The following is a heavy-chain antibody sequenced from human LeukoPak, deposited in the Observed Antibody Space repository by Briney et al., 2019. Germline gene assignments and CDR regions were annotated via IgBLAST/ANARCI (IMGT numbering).Heavy chain of an antibody. Sequence: SETLSLTCTVSGGSISSSSYYWGWIRQPPGKGLEWIGSIYYSGSTYYNPSLKSRVTISVDTSKNQFSLKLSSVTAADTAVYYCARDVPYYYMDVWGKGTTVTVSS. CDR1: GGSISSSSYY. V-gene: IGHV4-39*07. CDR2: IYYSGST. J-gene: IGHJ6*03. CDR3: ARDVPYYYMDV.